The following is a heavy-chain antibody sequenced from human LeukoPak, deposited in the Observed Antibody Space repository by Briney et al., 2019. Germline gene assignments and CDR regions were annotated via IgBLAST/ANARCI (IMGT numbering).Heavy chain of an antibody. D-gene: IGHD5-24*01. CDR3: AKDPSILKLTDDY. Sequence: GGSLRLSCVGSGFTFNTYGMTWVRQTPGKGLEWVSTISASGDSRHHADSVKGRFAISRDNSKNTLYLQMDSLRAEDTAIYYCAKDPSILKLTDDYWGQGTLVTVSS. V-gene: IGHV3-23*01. J-gene: IGHJ4*02. CDR1: GFTFNTYG. CDR2: ISASGDSR.